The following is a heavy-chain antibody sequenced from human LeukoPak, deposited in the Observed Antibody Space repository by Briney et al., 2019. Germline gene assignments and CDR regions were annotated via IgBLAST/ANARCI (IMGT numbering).Heavy chain of an antibody. D-gene: IGHD3-22*01. CDR3: ARAFTMIVVVSKGWFDP. V-gene: IGHV4-59*12. J-gene: IGHJ5*02. CDR2: IYYSGST. CDR1: GGSISSYY. Sequence: SETLSLTCTVSGGSISSYYWSWIRQPPGKGLEWIGYIYYSGSTNYNPSLESRVTISVDTSKNQFSLKLSSVTAADTAVYYCARAFTMIVVVSKGWFDPWGQGTLVTVSS.